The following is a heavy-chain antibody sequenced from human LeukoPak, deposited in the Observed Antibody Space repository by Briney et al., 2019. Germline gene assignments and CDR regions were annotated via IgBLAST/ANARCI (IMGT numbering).Heavy chain of an antibody. CDR1: GGSISSYY. J-gene: IGHJ4*02. CDR2: IYTSGSP. Sequence: PSETLSFTCTVSGGSISSYYWTWVRQPAGKGLEWIGRIYTSGSPYYNPSLKSRVTISVDTSKNQFSVNLNSVTDADTAVYYCAGATATGSWGLFDYWGQGAQVIVSS. CDR3: AGATATGSWGLFDY. D-gene: IGHD1-1*01. V-gene: IGHV4-4*07.